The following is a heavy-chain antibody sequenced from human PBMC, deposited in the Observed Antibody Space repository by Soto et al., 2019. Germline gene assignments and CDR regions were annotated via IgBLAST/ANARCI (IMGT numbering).Heavy chain of an antibody. V-gene: IGHV2-5*02. D-gene: IGHD5-12*01. Sequence: SGPTLVNPTQTLTLTCTFSGFSLSTSGGGVGWIRQPPGKALEWLALIYWDGDKRYSPSLKSRLTIIKDTSKNQVVLIMTNMEPVDTATYYCVLTHMWLRFDGWGQGTLVTVSS. CDR1: GFSLSTSGGG. J-gene: IGHJ4*01. CDR3: VLTHMWLRFDG. CDR2: IYWDGDK.